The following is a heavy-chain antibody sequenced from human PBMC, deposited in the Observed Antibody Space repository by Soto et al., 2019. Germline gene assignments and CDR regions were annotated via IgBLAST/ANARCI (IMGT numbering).Heavy chain of an antibody. V-gene: IGHV1-18*01. J-gene: IGHJ6*02. CDR1: GYTFTTSG. CDR3: ARAGEIPYSYYGMDV. D-gene: IGHD3-10*01. CDR2: VSGYNGHT. Sequence: QVQLVQSGGEVKKPGASVKVSCKASGYTFTTSGVSWVRQAPGHGLEWMGWVSGYNGHTKYEEKFHDRVTMTTATSTSPAYMQVRSLTTEDTAVYYCARAGEIPYSYYGMDVWGQGTTVIVSS.